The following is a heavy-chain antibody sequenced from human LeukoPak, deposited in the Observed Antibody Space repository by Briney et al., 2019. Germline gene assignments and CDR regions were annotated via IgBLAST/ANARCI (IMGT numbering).Heavy chain of an antibody. V-gene: IGHV1-3*01. CDR3: AREAWGSSCSDY. CDR1: GYTFSNYG. D-gene: IGHD6-13*01. J-gene: IGHJ4*02. Sequence: ASVKVSCKTSGYTFSNYGISWVRQAPGQSLEWMGWINAGNGNTKYSQKFQGRVTITRDTSASTAYMELSSLRSEDTAVYYCAREAWGSSCSDYWGQGTLVTVSP. CDR2: INAGNGNT.